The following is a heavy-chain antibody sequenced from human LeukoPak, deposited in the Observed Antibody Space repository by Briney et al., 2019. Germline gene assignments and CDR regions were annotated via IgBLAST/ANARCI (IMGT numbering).Heavy chain of an antibody. CDR2: ISGSGGST. CDR3: ARVMDYYYDSSGYYYFDY. J-gene: IGHJ4*02. D-gene: IGHD3-22*01. Sequence: GGSLRLSCAASGFTFSSYAMSWVRQAPGKGLEWVSGISGSGGSTYYADSVKGRFTISRDNAKNSLYLQMNSLRAEDTAVYYCARVMDYYYDSSGYYYFDYWGQGTLVTVSS. CDR1: GFTFSSYA. V-gene: IGHV3-23*01.